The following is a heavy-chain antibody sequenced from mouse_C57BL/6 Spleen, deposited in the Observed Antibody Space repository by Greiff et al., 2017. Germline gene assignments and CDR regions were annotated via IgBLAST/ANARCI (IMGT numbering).Heavy chain of an antibody. D-gene: IGHD2-5*01. CDR2: IDPSDSYT. Sequence: QVQLQQPGAELVRPGTSVKLSCKASGYTFTSYWMHWVKQRPGQGLEWIGVIDPSDSYTNYNQKFKGKATLTVDTSSSTAYMQRSSLTSEDSAVYYCARRAYSNHYYAMDYWGQGTSVTVSS. V-gene: IGHV1-59*01. J-gene: IGHJ4*01. CDR3: ARRAYSNHYYAMDY. CDR1: GYTFTSYW.